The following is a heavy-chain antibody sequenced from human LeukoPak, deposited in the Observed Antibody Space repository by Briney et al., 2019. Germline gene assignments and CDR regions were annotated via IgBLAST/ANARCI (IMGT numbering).Heavy chain of an antibody. CDR1: GFTFSSYS. CDR2: ISSSSSYI. J-gene: IGHJ4*02. V-gene: IGHV3-21*01. Sequence: KAGGSLRLSCAASGFTFSSYSMNWVRQAPGKGLEWVSSISSSSSYIYYADSVKGRFTISRDNAKNSLYLQMNSLRAEDTAVYYCASSLLYSAYYFAEYWGQGTLVTVSS. D-gene: IGHD5-12*01. CDR3: ASSLLYSAYYFAEY.